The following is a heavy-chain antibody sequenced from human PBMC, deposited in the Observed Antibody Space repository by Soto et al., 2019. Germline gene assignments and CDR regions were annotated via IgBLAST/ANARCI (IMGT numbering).Heavy chain of an antibody. V-gene: IGHV4-59*01. CDR3: AREIRHYYDSSGSLAWFDP. Sequence: SETLSLTCTVSGGSISSYYWSWIRQPPGKGLEWIGYIYYSGSTNYNPSLKSRVTISVDTSKNQFSLKLSSVTAADTAVYYCAREIRHYYDSSGSLAWFDPWRQGTLVTVSS. CDR2: IYYSGST. J-gene: IGHJ5*02. CDR1: GGSISSYY. D-gene: IGHD3-22*01.